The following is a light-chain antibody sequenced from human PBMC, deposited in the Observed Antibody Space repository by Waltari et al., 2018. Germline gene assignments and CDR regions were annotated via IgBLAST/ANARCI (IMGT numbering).Light chain of an antibody. Sequence: QSALPQPASVSGSPGQSLTISCTGASSDLALYNYVCWYQQHPGKAPKLIIYDVTNRPSGVSTRFSGSKSGTTASLTISGLRAEDEAEYYCTLKRGSNTVVFGGGTKLTVL. CDR1: SSDLALYNY. V-gene: IGLV2-14*01. CDR2: DVT. CDR3: TLKRGSNTVV. J-gene: IGLJ2*01.